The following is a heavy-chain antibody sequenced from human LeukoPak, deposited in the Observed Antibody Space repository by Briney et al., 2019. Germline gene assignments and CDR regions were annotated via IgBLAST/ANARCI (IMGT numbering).Heavy chain of an antibody. D-gene: IGHD1-26*01. CDR3: ATDPHRIVGVY. J-gene: IGHJ4*02. CDR2: INPSGGST. CDR1: GYTFTNYG. V-gene: IGHV1-46*01. Sequence: ASVRVSCKASGYTFTNYGFSWVRQAPGQGLEWMGIINPSGGSTIYAQKFQGRVTMTEDTSTDTAYMELSSLRSEDTAVYYCATDPHRIVGVYWGQGTLVTVSS.